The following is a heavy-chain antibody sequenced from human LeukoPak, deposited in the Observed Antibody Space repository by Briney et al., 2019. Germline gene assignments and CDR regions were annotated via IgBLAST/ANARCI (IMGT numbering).Heavy chain of an antibody. J-gene: IGHJ4*02. V-gene: IGHV3-48*03. Sequence: PGGSLRLSCAASGFTFSSYEMNWVRQAPGKGLEWVSYISSSGSTIYYADSVKGRFTISRDNAKNSLYLQMNSLRAEDTAVYYCARDSYVWLGIAARPSPFDYWGQGALVTVSS. CDR3: ARDSYVWLGIAARPSPFDY. D-gene: IGHD6-6*01. CDR2: ISSSGSTI. CDR1: GFTFSSYE.